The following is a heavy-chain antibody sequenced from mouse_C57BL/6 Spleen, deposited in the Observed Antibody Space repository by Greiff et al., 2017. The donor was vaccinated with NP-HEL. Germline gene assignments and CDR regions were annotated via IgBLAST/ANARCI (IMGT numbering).Heavy chain of an antibody. CDR2: INYDGSST. D-gene: IGHD2-12*01. V-gene: IGHV5-16*01. CDR1: GFTFSDYY. CDR3: ARAYDGDWYFDV. J-gene: IGHJ1*03. Sequence: EVKVEESEGGLVQPGSSMKLSCTASGFTFSDYYMAWVRQVPEKGLEWVANINYDGSSTYYLDSLKSRFIISRDNAKNILYLQMSSLKSEDTATYYCARAYDGDWYFDVWGTGTTVTVSS.